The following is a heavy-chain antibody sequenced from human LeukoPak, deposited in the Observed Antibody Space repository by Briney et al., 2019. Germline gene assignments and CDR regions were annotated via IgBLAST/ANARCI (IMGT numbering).Heavy chain of an antibody. V-gene: IGHV3-7*01. CDR2: IKQDESET. J-gene: IGHJ4*02. CDR3: ATDPSGPSDSSGWYYFDN. CDR1: GFIFSNYC. D-gene: IGHD6-19*01. Sequence: GGSLRLSCAASGFIFSNYCMGWVGQAPGKGLEGVAYIKQDESETYYVDSVRGRFSISRDNAKNSLFLQMNSLRAEDTAVYYCATDPSGPSDSSGWYYFDNWGQGTLVTVSS.